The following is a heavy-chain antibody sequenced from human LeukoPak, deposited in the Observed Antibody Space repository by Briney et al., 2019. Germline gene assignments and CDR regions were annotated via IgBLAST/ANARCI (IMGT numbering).Heavy chain of an antibody. Sequence: KPSQTLSLTCAISGDRGSSNSAAWNWIRQSPSRVLEWLGRTYYRCEWYSDYAVSVKSRITINPDTSKNQLSLQLNSVTPEDTAVYYCAREQDYFDYWGQGTLVTVSS. V-gene: IGHV6-1*01. CDR2: TYYRCEWYS. J-gene: IGHJ4*02. CDR1: GDRGSSNSAA. CDR3: AREQDYFDY.